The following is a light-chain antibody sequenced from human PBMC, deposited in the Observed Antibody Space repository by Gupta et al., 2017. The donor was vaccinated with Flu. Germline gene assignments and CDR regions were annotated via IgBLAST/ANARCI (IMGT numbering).Light chain of an antibody. CDR3: QQYYSSPLT. J-gene: IGKJ4*01. Sequence: DIVMTQSPDSLAVSLGERATINCKSSQSVLYTSDNKNYLAWYQQKPGQPPKLLIYWASTRESGVSERFSGSGSGTDFTLTIRSLQAEDMAIYYCQQYYSSPLTFGGGTKVEIK. CDR1: QSVLYTSDNKNY. CDR2: WAS. V-gene: IGKV4-1*01.